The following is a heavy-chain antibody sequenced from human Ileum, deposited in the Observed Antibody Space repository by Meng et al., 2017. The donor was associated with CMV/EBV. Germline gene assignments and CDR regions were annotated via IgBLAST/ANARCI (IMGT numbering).Heavy chain of an antibody. CDR3: AKGCSSTSCYYDY. Sequence: SETLSLTCAVSGGSISSSNWWSWVRQPPGKGLEWIGEIYHSGSTNYNPSLKSRVTISVDKSKNQFSLKLSSVTAAGTAVYYCAKGCSSTSCYYDYWGQGTLVTVSS. CDR2: IYHSGST. V-gene: IGHV4-4*02. J-gene: IGHJ4*02. CDR1: GGSISSSNW. D-gene: IGHD2-2*01.